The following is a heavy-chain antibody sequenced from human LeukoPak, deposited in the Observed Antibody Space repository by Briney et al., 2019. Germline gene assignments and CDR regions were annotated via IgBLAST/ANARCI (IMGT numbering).Heavy chain of an antibody. D-gene: IGHD2/OR15-2a*01. CDR2: IHYSGST. V-gene: IGHV4-30-4*01. Sequence: SQTLSLTCTVSGGSISSGDHYWSWIRQPPGKGLEWIGYIHYSGSTYYNPSVKSRVIISVAMSKNQFSLSLDSLTAADSAVYYCARAAADTNSWYYFDYWGQGTLVTVSS. J-gene: IGHJ4*02. CDR3: ARAAADTNSWYYFDY. CDR1: GGSISSGDHY.